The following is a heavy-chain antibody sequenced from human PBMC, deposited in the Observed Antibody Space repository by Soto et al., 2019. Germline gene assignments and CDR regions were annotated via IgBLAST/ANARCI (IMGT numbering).Heavy chain of an antibody. J-gene: IGHJ4*02. CDR1: GGTFSSYA. CDR3: ARDTRYCSSTSCYEGPWGY. Sequence: QVQLVQSGAEVQKPGSSVKVSCKASGGTFSSYAISWVRQAPGQGLEWVGGIIPIFGTANYAQKFQGRVTITADESTSTAYMELSSLRSEDTAVYYCARDTRYCSSTSCYEGPWGYWGQGTLVTVSS. CDR2: IIPIFGTA. V-gene: IGHV1-69*01. D-gene: IGHD2-2*01.